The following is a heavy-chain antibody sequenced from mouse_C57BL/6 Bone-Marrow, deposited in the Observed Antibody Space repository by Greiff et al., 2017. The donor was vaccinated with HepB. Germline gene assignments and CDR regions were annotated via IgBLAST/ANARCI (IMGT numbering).Heavy chain of an antibody. V-gene: IGHV3-3*01. CDR1: GFSINSDCY. J-gene: IGHJ4*01. CDR3: ARRSNYDYAMDY. D-gene: IGHD2-5*01. Sequence: EVKVVESGPSLVRPSQTLSLTCTVTGFSINSDCYWIWIRQFPGNKLEYIGYTFYSGITYYNPSLERRTYITRDTSKNQFSLKLSSVTTEDTATYDCARRSNYDYAMDYWGQGTSVTVSS. CDR2: TFYSGIT.